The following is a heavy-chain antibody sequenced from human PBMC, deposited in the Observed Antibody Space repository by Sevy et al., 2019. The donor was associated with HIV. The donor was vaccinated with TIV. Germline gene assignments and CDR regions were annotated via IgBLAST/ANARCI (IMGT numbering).Heavy chain of an antibody. CDR1: GYTFTGYY. J-gene: IGHJ5*02. CDR2: INPNSGGT. V-gene: IGHV1-2*06. Sequence: ASVKVSCKASGYTFTGYYVHWVRQAPGQGLEWMGRINPNSGGTNYAQKFQGRVTMTRDTSISTAYMELSRLRSDDTAVYYCARDPIAAAHNWFDPWGQGTLVTVSS. D-gene: IGHD6-13*01. CDR3: ARDPIAAAHNWFDP.